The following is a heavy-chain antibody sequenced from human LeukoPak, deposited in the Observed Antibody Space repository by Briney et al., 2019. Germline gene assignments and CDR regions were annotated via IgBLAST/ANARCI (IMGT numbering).Heavy chain of an antibody. CDR2: ICYSGST. J-gene: IGHJ4*02. CDR3: ARCKDYYVSGSYYKTFDY. D-gene: IGHD3-10*01. V-gene: IGHV4-39*07. Sequence: SETVSLTCTVSGDSISSISYYWGWIRQPPGKGLEWIGSICYSGSTYYNPSLKSRVTISVDTSKNQFSLKLSSVTAADTAVYYCARCKDYYVSGSYYKTFDYWGQGTLVTVSS. CDR1: GDSISSISYY.